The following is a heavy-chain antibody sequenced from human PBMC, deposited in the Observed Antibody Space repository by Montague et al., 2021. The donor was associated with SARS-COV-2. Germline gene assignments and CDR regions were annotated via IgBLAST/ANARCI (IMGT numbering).Heavy chain of an antibody. CDR2: IDWDDDK. CDR3: AREIAAAGPALDY. D-gene: IGHD6-13*01. CDR1: GFSLSTSGMC. J-gene: IGHJ4*02. Sequence: PALVKPAQTLTLTCTFSGFSLSTSGMCVSWIRQPPGKALEWLARIDWDDDKYYSTSLKTRLTISKDTSKNQVVLTMTNMDPVDTATYYCAREIAAAGPALDYWGQGTLVTVSS. V-gene: IGHV2-70*11.